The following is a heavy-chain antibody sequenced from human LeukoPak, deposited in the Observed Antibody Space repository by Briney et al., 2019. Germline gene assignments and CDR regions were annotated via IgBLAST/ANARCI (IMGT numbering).Heavy chain of an antibody. CDR1: GLTVSSYG. CDR2: IKQDGTEK. J-gene: IGHJ4*02. CDR3: ARDVRPDY. V-gene: IGHV3-7*04. Sequence: PGGSLRLSCGASGLTVSSYGMSWVRQAPGEGLEWVANIKQDGTEKYYMDSVKGRFSISRDNAKNSLYLQMNALRAEDTAVYYCARDVRPDYWGQGTLVTVST. D-gene: IGHD6-6*01.